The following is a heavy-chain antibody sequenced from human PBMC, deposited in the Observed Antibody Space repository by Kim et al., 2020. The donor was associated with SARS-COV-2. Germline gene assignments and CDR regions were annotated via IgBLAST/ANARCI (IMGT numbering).Heavy chain of an antibody. J-gene: IGHJ4*01. CDR1: GGSISSWTYY. CDR2: IYYSGST. D-gene: IGHD3-22*01. Sequence: ETLSLTCTVSGGSISSWTYYWGWIRQPPGKGLEWIGSIYYSGSTYYNLSLKSRVTISVDTSKNQFSLKLSSVTAADTAVYYCARNYDSSGYYLKSYYF. V-gene: IGHV4-39*01. CDR3: ARNYDSSGYYLKSYYF.